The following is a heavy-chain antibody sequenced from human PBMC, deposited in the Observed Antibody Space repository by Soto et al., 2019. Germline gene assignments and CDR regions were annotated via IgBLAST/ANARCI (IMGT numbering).Heavy chain of an antibody. Sequence: SETLSLTCAVSGYSISSCYYWGWIRQPPGKGLEWIGSIYHSGSTYYNPSLKSRVTISVDTSKNQFSLKLSSVTAADTAVYYCASDGLYCSSTSCYLGATRIAAAKNWFAPWGQGTLVTVSS. CDR1: GYSISSCYY. CDR2: IYHSGST. CDR3: ASDGLYCSSTSCYLGATRIAAAKNWFAP. D-gene: IGHD2-2*01. J-gene: IGHJ5*02. V-gene: IGHV4-38-2*01.